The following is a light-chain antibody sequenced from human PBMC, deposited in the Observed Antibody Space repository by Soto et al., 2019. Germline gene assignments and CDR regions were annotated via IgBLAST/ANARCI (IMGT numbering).Light chain of an antibody. V-gene: IGLV2-14*01. J-gene: IGLJ2*01. CDR3: SSRSSYTTSSFVV. CDR2: AVT. Sequence: QSALTQPASVSGSPGQSITLSCTGTNSDVGGYNYVSWYQQHPGKAPKLIIYAVTNRPSGVSSRFSGSKSGNTASLTISGLQAEDEADYYCSSRSSYTTSSFVVFGGGTKLTVL. CDR1: NSDVGGYNY.